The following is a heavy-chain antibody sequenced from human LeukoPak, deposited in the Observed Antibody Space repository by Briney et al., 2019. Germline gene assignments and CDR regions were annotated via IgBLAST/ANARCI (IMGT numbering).Heavy chain of an antibody. V-gene: IGHV4-39*02. CDR2: IYYSGST. J-gene: IGHJ5*02. Sequence: SETLSLTCTVSCVSISSSSYYWGWIRQPPGKGLEWIGSIYYSGSTYYNPSLKSRVTISVDTSKNQFSLKLSSVTAADTAVYYCARETRSGGSLLRGNWFDPWGQGTLVTVSS. D-gene: IGHD2-15*01. CDR1: CVSISSSSYY. CDR3: ARETRSGGSLLRGNWFDP.